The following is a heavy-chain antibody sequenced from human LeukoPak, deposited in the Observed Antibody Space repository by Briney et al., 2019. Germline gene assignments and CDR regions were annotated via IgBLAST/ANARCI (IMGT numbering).Heavy chain of an antibody. Sequence: GSLRLSCAASGFTFSDYYMSWIRQAPGKGLEWIGEINHSGSTNYNPSLKSRVTISVDTSKNQFSLKLSSVTAADTAVYYCARRWYHHYYYMDVWGKGTTVTVSS. J-gene: IGHJ6*03. D-gene: IGHD5-24*01. CDR2: INHSGST. V-gene: IGHV4-34*01. CDR1: GFTFSDYY. CDR3: ARRWYHHYYYMDV.